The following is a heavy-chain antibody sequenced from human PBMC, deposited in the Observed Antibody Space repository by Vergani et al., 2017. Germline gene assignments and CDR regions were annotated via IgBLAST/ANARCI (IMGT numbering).Heavy chain of an antibody. V-gene: IGHV1-18*04. D-gene: IGHD1-26*01. CDR3: ARDRWELLRGNDAFDI. Sequence: QVQLVQSGAEVKKPGASVKVSCKASGYTFTSYGISWVRQAPGQGLEWMGWISAYNGNPNYAQKLQGRVTMTTDTSTSTAYMELRSLRSDDTAVYYCARDRWELLRGNDAFDIWGQGTMVTVSS. CDR2: ISAYNGNP. J-gene: IGHJ3*02. CDR1: GYTFTSYG.